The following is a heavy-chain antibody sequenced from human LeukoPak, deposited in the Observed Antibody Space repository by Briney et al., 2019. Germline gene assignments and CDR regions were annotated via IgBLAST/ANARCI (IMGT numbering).Heavy chain of an antibody. CDR2: TYYRSKWYN. J-gene: IGHJ6*02. D-gene: IGHD5-24*01. Sequence: SQTLSLTCAISGDSVSSNSASWDWIRQSPSRGLEWLGSTYYRSKWYNDYAVSVKSRITINPDTSKNQFSLQLNSVTPEDTAVYYCARAKVTDYYYGMDVWGQGTTVTVSS. CDR3: ARAKVTDYYYGMDV. V-gene: IGHV6-1*01. CDR1: GDSVSSNSAS.